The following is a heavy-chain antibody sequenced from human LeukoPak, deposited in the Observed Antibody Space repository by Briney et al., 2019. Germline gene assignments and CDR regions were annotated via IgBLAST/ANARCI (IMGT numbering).Heavy chain of an antibody. CDR1: GGSISSGSYY. CDR2: IYTSGST. CDR3: ARAFSRWYFDY. Sequence: SETLSLTCTVSGGSISSGSYYWSWIRQPAGKGLEWIGHIYTSGSTNYNPSLKSRVTISVDTSKNQFSLKLSSVTAADTAVYYCARAFSRWYFDYWGQGTLVTVSS. V-gene: IGHV4-61*09. D-gene: IGHD6-13*01. J-gene: IGHJ4*02.